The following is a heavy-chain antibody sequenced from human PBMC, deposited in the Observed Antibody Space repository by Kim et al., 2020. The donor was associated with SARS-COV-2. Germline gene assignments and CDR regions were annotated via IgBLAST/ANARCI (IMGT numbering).Heavy chain of an antibody. Sequence: GGSLRLSCAASGFTFSSYWMSWVRQAPGKGLEWVANVKQDGSERNYVDSVKGRFTISRDNAKNSLYLQMDSLRVEDTAVYYCARGSGSYYTHWGQGTLVT. CDR1: GFTFSSYW. D-gene: IGHD3-10*01. CDR2: VKQDGSER. V-gene: IGHV3-7*01. J-gene: IGHJ4*02. CDR3: ARGSGSYYTH.